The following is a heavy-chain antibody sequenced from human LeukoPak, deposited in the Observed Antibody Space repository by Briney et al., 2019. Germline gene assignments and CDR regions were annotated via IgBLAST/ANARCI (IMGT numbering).Heavy chain of an antibody. J-gene: IGHJ5*02. CDR1: GGSISTYF. CDR2: IYNRGTT. D-gene: IGHD1-1*01. CDR3: ARGAGGYRFDP. V-gene: IGHV4-59*01. Sequence: SETLSLTCTVSGGSISTYFWSWIRQPPGKALEYIGYIYNRGTTYYNPSLKSRVTISADTSKKQFSLKLTSLTAADTAVYYCARGAGGYRFDPWGQGTLVTVSS.